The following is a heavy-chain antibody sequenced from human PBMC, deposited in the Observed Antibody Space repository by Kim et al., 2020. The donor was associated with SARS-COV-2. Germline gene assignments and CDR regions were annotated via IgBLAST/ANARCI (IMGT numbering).Heavy chain of an antibody. CDR3: ARGVASIADSSWFDP. CDR2: INAGNGNT. J-gene: IGHJ5*02. D-gene: IGHD6-6*01. V-gene: IGHV1-3*01. CDR1: GYTFTSYA. Sequence: ASVKVSCKASGYTFTSYAMHWVRQAPGQRLEWMGWINAGNGNTKYSQKFQGRVTITRDTSASTAYMELSSLRSEDTAVYYCARGVASIADSSWFDPWGQGTLVTVSS.